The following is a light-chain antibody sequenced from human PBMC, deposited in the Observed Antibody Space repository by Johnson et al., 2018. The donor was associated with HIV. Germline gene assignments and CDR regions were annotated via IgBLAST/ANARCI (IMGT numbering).Light chain of an antibody. J-gene: IGLJ1*01. CDR2: DND. Sequence: QSVLTQPPSVSAAPGQKVTISCSGSYSNIGNNYVSWYQQVPGTAPKLLIYDNDKRPSGIPDRFSASKSGTSATLGITGLQTGDEADYYCGTWYSSLSAGVFGAGTKVTVL. V-gene: IGLV1-51*01. CDR1: YSNIGNNY. CDR3: GTWYSSLSAGV.